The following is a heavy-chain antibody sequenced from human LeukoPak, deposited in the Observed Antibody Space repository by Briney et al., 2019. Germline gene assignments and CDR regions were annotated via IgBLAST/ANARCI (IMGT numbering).Heavy chain of an antibody. J-gene: IGHJ4*02. D-gene: IGHD3-3*01. CDR2: IYYSGST. Sequence: SETLSLTCTGSGGSISSSSYYWGWIRQPPGKGLEWIGSIYYSGSTYYNPSLKSRVTISVDTSKNQFSLKPSSVTAADTAVYYCARVYYDFWSGYRTPFDYWGQGTLVTVSS. V-gene: IGHV4-39*07. CDR3: ARVYYDFWSGYRTPFDY. CDR1: GGSISSSSYY.